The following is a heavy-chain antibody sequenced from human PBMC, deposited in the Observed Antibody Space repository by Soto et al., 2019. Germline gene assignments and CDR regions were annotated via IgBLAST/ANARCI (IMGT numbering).Heavy chain of an antibody. CDR2: INHSGST. Sequence: QVQLQQRGAGLLKPSETLSLTCAVYGGSFSGYYWSWIRQPPGKGLEWIGEINHSGSTNYNPSLKSRVTISVDTSKNQFSLKLSSVTAADTAVYYCARLDYDSSGYYGMDVWGQGTTVTVSS. V-gene: IGHV4-34*01. CDR3: ARLDYDSSGYYGMDV. J-gene: IGHJ6*02. D-gene: IGHD3-22*01. CDR1: GGSFSGYY.